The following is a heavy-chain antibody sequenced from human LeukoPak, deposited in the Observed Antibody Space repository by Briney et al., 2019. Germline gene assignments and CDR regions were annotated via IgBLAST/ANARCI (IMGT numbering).Heavy chain of an antibody. J-gene: IGHJ6*02. CDR3: ARGLGYSYGYLVYYYGMDV. V-gene: IGHV4-34*01. CDR2: INHSGST. CDR1: GGSFSGYY. D-gene: IGHD5-18*01. Sequence: PSETLSLTCAVYGGSFSGYYWSWIRQPPGKGLEWIGEINHSGSTNYNPSLKSRVTISVDTSKNQFSLKLSSVTAADTAVYYCARGLGYSYGYLVYYYGMDVWGQGTTVTVSS.